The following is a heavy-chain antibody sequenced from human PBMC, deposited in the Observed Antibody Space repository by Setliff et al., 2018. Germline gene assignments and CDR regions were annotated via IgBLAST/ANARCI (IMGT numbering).Heavy chain of an antibody. J-gene: IGHJ4*02. V-gene: IGHV4-59*02. CDR1: GGSVTSHY. D-gene: IGHD3-10*01. CDR3: ARDRSYYASGSFTKWFDY. Sequence: PSETLSLTCAVSGGSVTSHYWSWIRQPPGKGLEWIGFIFYSGDTNSNPSLKSRVTMSVDTSKNQFSLKLNSVTAADTATYYCARDRSYYASGSFTKWFDYWSQGALVTVSS. CDR2: IFYSGDT.